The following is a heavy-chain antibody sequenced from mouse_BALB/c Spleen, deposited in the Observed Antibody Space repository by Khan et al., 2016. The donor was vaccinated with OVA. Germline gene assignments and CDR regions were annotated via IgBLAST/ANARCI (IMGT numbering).Heavy chain of an antibody. CDR3: ARKNGSDFDY. J-gene: IGHJ2*01. Sequence: VQLQQSGPELVKPGASVKISCKASGYSFTGYFMNWVMQSHGKSLEWIGRINPHIGETFYNQRFKGTATLTVDESSSTAHMELRSLASEDSAVYFCARKNGSDFDYWGQGTTRTVSS. CDR2: INPHIGET. CDR1: GYSFTGYF. D-gene: IGHD1-1*01. V-gene: IGHV1-20*02.